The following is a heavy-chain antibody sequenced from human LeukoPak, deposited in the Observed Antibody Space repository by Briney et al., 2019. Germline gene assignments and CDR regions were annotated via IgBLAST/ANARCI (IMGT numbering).Heavy chain of an antibody. V-gene: IGHV3-30-3*01. CDR3: ARAALYYYYGMDV. CDR2: ISYDGSNK. Sequence: GRSLRLSCAASGFTFSSYAMHWXRQAPGKGLEXVAVISYDGSNKYYADSVKGRFTISRDNSKNTLYLQMNSLRAEDTAVYYCARAALYYYYGMDVWGQGTTVTVSS. J-gene: IGHJ6*02. CDR1: GFTFSSYA.